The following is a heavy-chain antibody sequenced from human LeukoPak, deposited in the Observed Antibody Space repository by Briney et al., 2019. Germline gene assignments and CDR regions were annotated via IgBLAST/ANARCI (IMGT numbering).Heavy chain of an antibody. Sequence: GGSLRLSCATSGFSFSHYWMHWLRQVPGQGLVWVSRIKGDGSTTRNADSVKGRFTISRDNAKNTLYLQMNSLRVEDTAVYYCAREGLECLGSSCQRAAFDYWGQGTPVTVSS. CDR3: AREGLECLGSSCQRAAFDY. D-gene: IGHD2-2*01. CDR1: GFSFSHYW. CDR2: IKGDGSTT. V-gene: IGHV3-74*01. J-gene: IGHJ4*02.